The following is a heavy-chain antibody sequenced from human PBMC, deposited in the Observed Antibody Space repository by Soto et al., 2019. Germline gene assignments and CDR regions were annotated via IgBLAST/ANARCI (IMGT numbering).Heavy chain of an antibody. J-gene: IGHJ5*02. CDR1: GYTFTSYA. Sequence: QVQLVQSGAEVKKPGASVKVSCKASGYTFTSYAMHCVRQAPGQRLEWMGWINAGNGNTKYSQKFQGRVTITRDTSASTAYMELSSLRSEDTAVYYCAILYGSGSHLYNWFDPWGQGTLVTVSS. CDR3: AILYGSGSHLYNWFDP. V-gene: IGHV1-3*01. CDR2: INAGNGNT. D-gene: IGHD3-10*01.